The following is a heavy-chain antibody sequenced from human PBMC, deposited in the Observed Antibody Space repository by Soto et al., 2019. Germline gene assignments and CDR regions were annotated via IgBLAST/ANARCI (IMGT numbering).Heavy chain of an antibody. V-gene: IGHV4-30-4*01. CDR3: ARTSLVVVITPHWYFDL. Sequence: QVQLQESGPGLVKPSQTLSLTCTVSGGSISSGDYYWSWIRQPPGKGLEWIGYIYYSRSTYYNPSLKSRVTISVDTSKNQFSLKLSSVTAADTAVYYCARTSLVVVITPHWYFDLWGRGTLVTVSS. D-gene: IGHD3-22*01. CDR1: GGSISSGDYY. CDR2: IYYSRST. J-gene: IGHJ2*01.